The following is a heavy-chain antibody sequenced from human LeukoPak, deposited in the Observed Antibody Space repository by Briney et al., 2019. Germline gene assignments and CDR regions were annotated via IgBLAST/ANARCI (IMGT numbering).Heavy chain of an antibody. J-gene: IGHJ4*02. Sequence: PETLSLTCTVSGGSISGSNYYWAWVRQPPGKGLEWVGGGFYSGSAYSNPSLKSRVTISVDTSRNQFSLNLSSVTAADTAVYYCARLRGAMTPVTSDFDYWGQGTLVTVSS. CDR2: GFYSGSA. CDR1: GGSISGSNYY. D-gene: IGHD4-17*01. V-gene: IGHV4-39*01. CDR3: ARLRGAMTPVTSDFDY.